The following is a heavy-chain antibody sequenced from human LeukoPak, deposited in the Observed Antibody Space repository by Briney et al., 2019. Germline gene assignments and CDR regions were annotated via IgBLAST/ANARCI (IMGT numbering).Heavy chain of an antibody. J-gene: IGHJ1*01. CDR3: ARGGISLHS. V-gene: IGHV4-59*01. D-gene: IGHD6-13*01. CDR1: GASINGYF. Sequence: PSETLSLTCTVSGASINGYFWNWIRQPPGKGLEWIGHIYYSGNANYNPSLYNPSLKSRLTILVDTSKNQFSLKLSSVAAVDTAVYYCARGGISLHSWGQGTLVTVSS. CDR2: IYYSGNA.